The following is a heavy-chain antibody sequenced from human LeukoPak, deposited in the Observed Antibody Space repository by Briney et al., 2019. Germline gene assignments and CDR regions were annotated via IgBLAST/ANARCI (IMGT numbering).Heavy chain of an antibody. D-gene: IGHD3-22*01. CDR3: ARAGGYYDSSGPAGWFDP. V-gene: IGHV1-3*01. Sequence: GASVKVSCKASGYTFTSYAMHWVRQAPGRRLEWMGWINAGNGNTKYSQKFQGRVTITRDTSASTAYMELSSLRSEDTAVYYCARAGGYYDSSGPAGWFDPWGQGTLVTVSS. J-gene: IGHJ5*02. CDR1: GYTFTSYA. CDR2: INAGNGNT.